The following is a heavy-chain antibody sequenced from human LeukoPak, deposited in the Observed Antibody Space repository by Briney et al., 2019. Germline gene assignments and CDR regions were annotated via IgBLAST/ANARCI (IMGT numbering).Heavy chain of an antibody. J-gene: IGHJ5*02. D-gene: IGHD6-19*01. Sequence: SETLSLTCTVSGGSISSGSYYWSWIRQPAGKGLEWIGRIYTSGSTNYNPSLKSRVTISVDTSKNQFSLKLSSVTAADTAVYYCARDGSALAAGTGLVDPWGQGTLVTVSS. CDR2: IYTSGST. V-gene: IGHV4-61*02. CDR1: GGSISSGSYY. CDR3: ARDGSALAAGTGLVDP.